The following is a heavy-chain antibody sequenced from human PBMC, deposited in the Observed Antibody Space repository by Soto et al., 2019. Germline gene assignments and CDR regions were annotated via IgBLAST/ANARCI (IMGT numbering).Heavy chain of an antibody. CDR1: GGSISSSSYY. J-gene: IGHJ5*02. Sequence: SETLSLTCTVSGGSISSSSYYWGWIRQPPGKGLEWIGSIYDSGSTYYNPSLKGRVTISVDTSKNQFYLKLSSVTAADTAVYYCARGYCSSTICYIWDNWFDPWGQGTLVTVSS. CDR3: ARGYCSSTICYIWDNWFDP. D-gene: IGHD2-2*02. CDR2: IYDSGST. V-gene: IGHV4-39*01.